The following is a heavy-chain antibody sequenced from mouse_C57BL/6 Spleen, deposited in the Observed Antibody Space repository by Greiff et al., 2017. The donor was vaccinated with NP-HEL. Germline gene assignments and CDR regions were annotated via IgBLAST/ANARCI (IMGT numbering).Heavy chain of an antibody. D-gene: IGHD4-1*01. Sequence: VKLQQPGAELVKPGASVKLSCKASGYTFTSYWMQWVKQRPGQGLEWIGEIDPSDSYTNYNQKFKGKATLTVDTSSSTAYMQLSSLTSEDSAVYYCARSFLGRFAYWGQGTLVTVSA. V-gene: IGHV1-50*01. J-gene: IGHJ3*01. CDR2: IDPSDSYT. CDR3: ARSFLGRFAY. CDR1: GYTFTSYW.